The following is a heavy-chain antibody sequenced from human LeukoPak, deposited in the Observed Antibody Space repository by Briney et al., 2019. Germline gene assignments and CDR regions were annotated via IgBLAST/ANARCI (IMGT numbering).Heavy chain of an antibody. CDR1: GFTLSSYA. J-gene: IGHJ6*02. V-gene: IGHV3-23*01. D-gene: IGHD1-14*01. Sequence: PGGSLRLSCAASGFTLSSYAMSWVRQPPGKGLEWVSGISGTGGSTYYADSVKGRFTISRDNSKNTLYLQINSLRVEDTAVYYCAKVTGFSPVYYVMDVWGQGTTVTVSS. CDR3: AKVTGFSPVYYVMDV. CDR2: ISGTGGST.